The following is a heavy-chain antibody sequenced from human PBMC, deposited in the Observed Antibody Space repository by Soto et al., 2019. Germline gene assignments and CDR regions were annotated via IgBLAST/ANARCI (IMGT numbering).Heavy chain of an antibody. CDR1: GGSISSYY. J-gene: IGHJ6*02. Sequence: QVQLQESGPGLVKPSETLSLTCTVSGGSISSYYWSWIRQPPGKGLEWIGYIYYSGSTNYNPSLKSRVTIAVDTSKNQFSLKLSSVTAADTAVYYCAREGTTVDSYYYYGRTSGAKGPRSPSP. D-gene: IGHD1-1*01. V-gene: IGHV4-59*01. CDR3: AREGTTVDSYYYYGRTS. CDR2: IYYSGST.